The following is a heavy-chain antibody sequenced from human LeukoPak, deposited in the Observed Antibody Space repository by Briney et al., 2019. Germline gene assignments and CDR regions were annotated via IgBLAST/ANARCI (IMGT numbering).Heavy chain of an antibody. D-gene: IGHD2-21*02. CDR2: ISSAGTAI. Sequence: GGSLRLSCAASGFTFNIYTMHWVRQAPGKGLEWVSSISSAGTAIHYADSVKGRFTISRDNSKNTLYLQMNSLRAEDTAVYYCANRRLGDHYAFDYWGQGTLVTVSS. J-gene: IGHJ4*02. CDR1: GFTFNIYT. CDR3: ANRRLGDHYAFDY. V-gene: IGHV3-23*01.